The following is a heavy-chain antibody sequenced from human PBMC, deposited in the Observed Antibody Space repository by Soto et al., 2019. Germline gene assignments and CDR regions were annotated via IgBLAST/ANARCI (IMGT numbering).Heavy chain of an antibody. D-gene: IGHD1-26*01. CDR3: ARGLITGSQYSGGWYYFDS. V-gene: IGHV1-3*01. Sequence: ASVKVSCKASGYTFTSYAMHWVRQAPGQRLEWMGWINAGNGNTKYSQKFRGRVTITRDTSASTAYMELSSLRSEDTAVFYCARGLITGSQYSGGWYYFDSWGQGTQVTVSS. CDR1: GYTFTSYA. CDR2: INAGNGNT. J-gene: IGHJ4*02.